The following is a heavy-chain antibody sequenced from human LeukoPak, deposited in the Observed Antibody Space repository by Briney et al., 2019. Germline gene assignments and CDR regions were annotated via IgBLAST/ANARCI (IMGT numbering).Heavy chain of an antibody. CDR3: ARDLRLGYCSGGSCPGDAFDI. V-gene: IGHV1-2*02. D-gene: IGHD2-15*01. CDR1: GYTFTGYY. CDR2: INRNSGGT. J-gene: IGHJ3*02. Sequence: ASVKVSCKASGYTFTGYYMHWVRQAPGQGLEWMGWINRNSGGTNYAQKFQGRVTMTRDTSISTAYMELSRLRSDDTAVYYCARDLRLGYCSGGSCPGDAFDIWGQGTMVTVSS.